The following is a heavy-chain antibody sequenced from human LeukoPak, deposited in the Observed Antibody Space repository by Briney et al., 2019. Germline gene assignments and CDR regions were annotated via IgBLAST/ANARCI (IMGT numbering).Heavy chain of an antibody. J-gene: IGHJ3*02. V-gene: IGHV4-39*01. CDR3: AGHVEGTTRDT. CDR1: DGSISSRNYY. D-gene: IGHD5-12*01. CDR2: FSFTGGT. Sequence: IPSETLSLTCIVSDGSISSRNYYWGWIRQPPGKGLEWIASFSFTGGTNCKPSLKSRVTISVDTSKNQFSLNLRSVTAADTAVYYCAGHVEGTTRDTWGQGTMVTVSS.